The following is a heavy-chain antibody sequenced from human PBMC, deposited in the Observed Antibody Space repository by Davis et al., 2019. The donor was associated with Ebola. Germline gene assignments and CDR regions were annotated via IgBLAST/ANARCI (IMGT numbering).Heavy chain of an antibody. J-gene: IGHJ4*02. D-gene: IGHD3-22*01. CDR1: GYTLTSGG. Sequence: ASVKVSCKASGYTLTSGGISWVRQAPGQGLEWMGWINAYNGHPKFAQKFQDRVTMTRDTSTNTDYIELRSLRSDDTAVYYCARDSHYYDSSGPNFDYWGQGTLVTVSS. CDR2: INAYNGHP. CDR3: ARDSHYYDSSGPNFDY. V-gene: IGHV1-18*04.